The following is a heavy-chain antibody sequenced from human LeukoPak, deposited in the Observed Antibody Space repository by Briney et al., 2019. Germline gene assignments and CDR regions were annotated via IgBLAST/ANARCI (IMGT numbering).Heavy chain of an antibody. V-gene: IGHV4-39*07. J-gene: IGHJ4*02. CDR2: INHSGST. CDR3: AREGYSSSWYDFDY. D-gene: IGHD6-13*01. CDR1: GGSLSSGGHS. Sequence: SETLSLTCTVSGGSLSSGGHSWSWIRQPPGKGLEWIGEINHSGSTNYNPSLKSRVTISVDTSKNQFSLKLSSVTAADTAVYYCAREGYSSSWYDFDYWGQGTLVTVSS.